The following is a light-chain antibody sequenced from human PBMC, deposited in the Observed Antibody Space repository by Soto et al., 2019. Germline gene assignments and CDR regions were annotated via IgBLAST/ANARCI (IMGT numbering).Light chain of an antibody. V-gene: IGKV1-8*01. Sequence: AIRMTQSPSSLSASTGDRVTITCRASQGISSYLGWYQQKPGKAPKLLIYAASTLQRGVPSRFSGSGSGTDFTLTISCLRSEDFATYYCQQYYSYPRTFGQGTKVEIK. CDR1: QGISSY. CDR3: QQYYSYPRT. J-gene: IGKJ1*01. CDR2: AAS.